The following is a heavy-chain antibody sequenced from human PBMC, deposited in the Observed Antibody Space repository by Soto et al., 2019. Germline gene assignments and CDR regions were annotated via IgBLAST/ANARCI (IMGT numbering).Heavy chain of an antibody. V-gene: IGHV2-5*01. CDR3: AHGSCSSADCYPNPYLDY. Sequence: QITLKESGPTLVKPTQTLTLTCTFSGFSLSTTAEGVGWIRQPPGKALEWLALIYWYDDMRYSPSLKSRLTITKDTSKNQVVLTMTNVDPVDTATYYCAHGSCSSADCYPNPYLDYWGQGILVTVSS. J-gene: IGHJ4*02. CDR1: GFSLSTTAEG. CDR2: IYWYDDM. D-gene: IGHD2-2*01.